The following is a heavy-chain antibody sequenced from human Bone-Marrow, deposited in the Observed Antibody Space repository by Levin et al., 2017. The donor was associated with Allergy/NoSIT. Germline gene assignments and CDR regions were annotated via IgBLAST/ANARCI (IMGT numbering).Heavy chain of an antibody. CDR2: MRNDGKTK. CDR1: GFPFNTYG. CDR3: ATDGPCSRTDCYNWPEY. Sequence: TGGSLRLSCATSGFPFNTYGMHWVRQAPGKGLEWVAVMRNDGKTKFYPDSVKGRFTISRDNSKNTLFLEMNSLRVEDTAVYYCATDGPCSRTDCYNWPEYWGQGTLVTVSS. V-gene: IGHV3-30*02. J-gene: IGHJ4*02. D-gene: IGHD2-2*02.